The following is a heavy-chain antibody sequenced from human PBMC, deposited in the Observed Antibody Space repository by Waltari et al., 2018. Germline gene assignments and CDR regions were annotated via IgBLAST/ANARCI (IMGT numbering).Heavy chain of an antibody. CDR2: IYWDGDK. CDR3: ARSATLPPLFDY. V-gene: IGHV2-5*02. D-gene: IGHD2-15*01. J-gene: IGHJ4*02. Sequence: QVTLKESGPTLVRPTQTLTLTCTFSGFSLRNRRVGVGWIRQPPGKALEWLALIYWDGDKRYSPSLRNKLTVNKDTSKKQVVLTMTNMDPVDTATYYCARSATLPPLFDYWGQGILVPVSS. CDR1: GFSLRNRRVG.